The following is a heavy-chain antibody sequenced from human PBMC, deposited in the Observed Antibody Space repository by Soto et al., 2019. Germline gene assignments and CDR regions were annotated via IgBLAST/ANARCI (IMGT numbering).Heavy chain of an antibody. D-gene: IGHD5-18*01. CDR2: ISYHGSTQ. V-gene: IGHV3-30*04. J-gene: IGHJ3*02. Sequence: QVQLVESGGGVVQPGGSLRLSCTASGFTISPTAMHWVRQAPGKGLEWVAVISYHGSTQYYTNSVKGRFTISGDNSENTLYLQMNSLRVEDTAVYYCAREGIQLWSNTFDIWGQGTMVTVSS. CDR1: GFTISPTA. CDR3: AREGIQLWSNTFDI.